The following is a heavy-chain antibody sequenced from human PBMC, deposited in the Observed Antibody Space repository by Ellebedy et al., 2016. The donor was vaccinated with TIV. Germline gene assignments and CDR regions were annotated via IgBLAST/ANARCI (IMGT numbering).Heavy chain of an antibody. J-gene: IGHJ4*02. D-gene: IGHD6-13*01. CDR1: GFKFGDYY. CDR2: ISKNSGSV. CDR3: ARDRNSSSWYGGF. Sequence: SLKISCAASGFKFGDYYMYWVRQAPGKGLEWVSGISKNSGSVGYADPVKGRFTISRDSSKNTLYLQMNSLRAEDTAVYYCARDRNSSSWYGGFWGQGTLVTVSS. V-gene: IGHV3-9*01.